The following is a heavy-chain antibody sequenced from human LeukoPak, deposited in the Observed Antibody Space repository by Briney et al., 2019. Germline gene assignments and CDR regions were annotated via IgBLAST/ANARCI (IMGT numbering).Heavy chain of an antibody. CDR2: INPNSGGT. V-gene: IGHV1-2*02. Sequence: ASVKVSCKASGYTFTGYYMHWVRQAPGQGLEWMGWINPNSGGTNYAQKFQGRVTMTRDTSISTAYMELSRLRSDDTAVYYCARSLKPVRATVNWFDPWGQGTLVTVSS. CDR1: GYTFTGYY. D-gene: IGHD1-26*01. CDR3: ARSLKPVRATVNWFDP. J-gene: IGHJ5*02.